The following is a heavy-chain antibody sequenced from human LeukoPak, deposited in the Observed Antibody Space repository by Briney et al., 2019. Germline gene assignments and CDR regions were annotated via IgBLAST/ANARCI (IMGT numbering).Heavy chain of an antibody. J-gene: IGHJ4*02. CDR1: GYTFSGYY. D-gene: IGHD4-11*01. V-gene: IGHV1-2*02. CDR3: ARDLGNYHRYFDY. CDR2: ISPNSGGT. Sequence: ASVKVSCKASGYTFSGYYIHWVRQAPGQGLEWMGWISPNSGGTNYAQKLQGRVTMTTDTSTSTAYMELRSLRSDDTAVYYCARDLGNYHRYFDYWGQGTLVTVSS.